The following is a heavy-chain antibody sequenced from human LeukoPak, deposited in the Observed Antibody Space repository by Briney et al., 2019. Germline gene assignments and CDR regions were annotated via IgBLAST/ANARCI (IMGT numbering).Heavy chain of an antibody. CDR3: ARVQLGDAFDI. V-gene: IGHV4-38-2*02. Sequence: SETLSLTCTVSGYSISSGYYWGWIRQPPGKGLKWIGSIYHSGSTYYNPSLKSRVTISVDTSKNQFSLKLSSVTAADTAVYYCARVQLGDAFDIWGQGTMVTVSS. D-gene: IGHD5-18*01. CDR1: GYSISSGYY. J-gene: IGHJ3*02. CDR2: IYHSGST.